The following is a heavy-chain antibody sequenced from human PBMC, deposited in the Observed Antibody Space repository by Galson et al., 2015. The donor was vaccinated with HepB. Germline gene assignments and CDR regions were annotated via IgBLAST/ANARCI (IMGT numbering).Heavy chain of an antibody. J-gene: IGHJ6*02. CDR2: ISYDGSNK. Sequence: SLRLSCAASGFTFSSYGMHWVRQAPGKGLEWVAVISYDGSNKYYADSVKGRFTISRDNSKNTLYLQMNSLRAEDTAVYYCAKDLVAAGVFWSGYPPYYYYGMDVWGQGTTVTVSS. CDR3: AKDLVAAGVFWSGYPPYYYYGMDV. V-gene: IGHV3-30*18. D-gene: IGHD3-3*01. CDR1: GFTFSSYG.